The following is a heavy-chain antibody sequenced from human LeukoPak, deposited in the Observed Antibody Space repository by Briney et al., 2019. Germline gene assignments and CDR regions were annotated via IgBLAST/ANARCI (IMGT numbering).Heavy chain of an antibody. J-gene: IGHJ4*02. Sequence: SETLSLTCAVTGGTLSGYYWTWIHQPPGKGLEWIGEINYSGSTIYNPTLKSRVTMSVDTSTNQFSLRLSSVTAADTALYYCARGDLRYYNSSGYYYYFDDWGQGTLVTVSS. CDR2: INYSGST. CDR3: ARGDLRYYNSSGYYYYFDD. D-gene: IGHD3-22*01. V-gene: IGHV4-34*01. CDR1: GGTLSGYY.